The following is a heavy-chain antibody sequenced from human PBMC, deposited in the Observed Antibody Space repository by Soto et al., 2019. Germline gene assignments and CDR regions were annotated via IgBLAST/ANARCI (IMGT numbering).Heavy chain of an antibody. D-gene: IGHD5-12*01. CDR2: ISAYNGNT. CDR1: GYTFTSYG. V-gene: IGHV1-18*01. Sequence: QVQLVQSGAEVKKPGASVKVSCKASGYTFTSYGISWVRQAPGQGLESTGWISAYNGNTNYAQKLQGRVTMTTDTSPSKAYKELGSLRSDDTGVEYRGRDSPYRGYEGGLSLYYYYMDVWGKGTTVTVSS. J-gene: IGHJ6*03. CDR3: GRDSPYRGYEGGLSLYYYYMDV.